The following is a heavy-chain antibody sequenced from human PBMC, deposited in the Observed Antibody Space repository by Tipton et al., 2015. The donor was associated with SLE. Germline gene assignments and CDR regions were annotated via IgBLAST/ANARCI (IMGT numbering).Heavy chain of an antibody. CDR2: IYYSGST. CDR3: ARDIRDGYKGEDAFDI. D-gene: IGHD5-24*01. Sequence: TLSLTCTVSGGSISSYYWSWFRPPPGKGLEWIGYIYYSGSTNYNPSLKSRVTMSVDTFKNQFSLKLSSVTAADTAVYYCARDIRDGYKGEDAFDIWGQGTMVTVSS. V-gene: IGHV4-59*12. J-gene: IGHJ3*02. CDR1: GGSISSYY.